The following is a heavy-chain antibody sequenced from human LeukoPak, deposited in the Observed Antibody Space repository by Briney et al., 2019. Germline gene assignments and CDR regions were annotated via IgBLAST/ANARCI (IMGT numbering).Heavy chain of an antibody. J-gene: IGHJ4*02. CDR1: GFTFSSYS. Sequence: PGGSLRLSCAASGFTFSSYSMNWVRQAPGKGLEWVSSISSSSSYIYYADSVKGRFTISRDNAKNSLYLQMNSLRAEDTALYYCAKDFYDYGDPSSFDYWGQGTLVTVSS. D-gene: IGHD4-17*01. V-gene: IGHV3-21*04. CDR2: ISSSSSYI. CDR3: AKDFYDYGDPSSFDY.